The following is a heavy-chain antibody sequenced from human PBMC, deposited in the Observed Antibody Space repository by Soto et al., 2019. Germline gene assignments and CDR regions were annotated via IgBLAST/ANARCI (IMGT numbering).Heavy chain of an antibody. Sequence: GASVKVSCKASGYTFTSYAMHWVRQAPGQRLEWMGWINAGNGNTKYSQKFQGRVTITRDTSASTAYMELSSLRSEDTAVYYCARHLHGDWRYYYYGMDVWGQGTTVTVSS. V-gene: IGHV1-3*01. CDR2: INAGNGNT. J-gene: IGHJ6*02. D-gene: IGHD4-17*01. CDR1: GYTFTSYA. CDR3: ARHLHGDWRYYYYGMDV.